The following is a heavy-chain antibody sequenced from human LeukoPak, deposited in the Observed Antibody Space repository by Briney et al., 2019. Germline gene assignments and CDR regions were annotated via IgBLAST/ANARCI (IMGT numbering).Heavy chain of an antibody. V-gene: IGHV1-46*01. Sequence: ASVKVSCKASGYTFTSYYIHWVRQAPGQGREWMGVINPSGGGTSYAQKFQGRVTMTRDTSTSTVYMDLRSLRSEDTAVYFCARGYHDSSGNPHWYFDLWGRGTLVTVSS. J-gene: IGHJ2*01. CDR1: GYTFTSYY. CDR3: ARGYHDSSGNPHWYFDL. D-gene: IGHD3-22*01. CDR2: INPSGGGT.